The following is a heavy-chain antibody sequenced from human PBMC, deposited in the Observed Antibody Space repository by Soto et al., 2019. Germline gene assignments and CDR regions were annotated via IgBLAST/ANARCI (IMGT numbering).Heavy chain of an antibody. CDR3: ARDRSSSWDYHYYMDV. CDR2: ISSSSSYI. V-gene: IGHV3-21*01. CDR1: GFTFSSYS. J-gene: IGHJ6*03. D-gene: IGHD6-13*01. Sequence: GGSLRLSCAASGFTFSSYSMNWVRQAPGKGLEWVSSISSSSSYIYYADSVKGRFTISRDNAKNSLYLQMNSLRAEDTAVYYCARDRSSSWDYHYYMDVWGKGTTVTVSS.